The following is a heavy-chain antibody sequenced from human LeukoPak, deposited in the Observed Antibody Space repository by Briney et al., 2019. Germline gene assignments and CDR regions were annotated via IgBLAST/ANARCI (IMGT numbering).Heavy chain of an antibody. V-gene: IGHV3-53*01. Sequence: PGGSLRLSCAASDFSVGSNYMTWVRQAPGKGLEWVSLIYSVGTTFYADSVKGRFTISRDNAKNSLYLQMNSLRAEDTAVYYCARARVVGATRGRAFDIWGQGTMVTVSS. J-gene: IGHJ3*02. D-gene: IGHD1-26*01. CDR2: IYSVGTT. CDR3: ARARVVGATRGRAFDI. CDR1: DFSVGSNY.